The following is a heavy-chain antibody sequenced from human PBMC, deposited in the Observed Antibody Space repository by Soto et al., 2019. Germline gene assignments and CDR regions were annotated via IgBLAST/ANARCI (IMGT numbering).Heavy chain of an antibody. CDR2: IKQDGSEK. Sequence: GGSLRLSCAASGFTFSSYWMSWVRQAPGKGLEWVANIKQDGSEKYYVDSVKGRFTISRDNAKNSLYLQMNSLRAEDTAVYYCASDRDIAEAGYYYYGMDVWVQGTTVTVSS. CDR1: GFTFSSYW. J-gene: IGHJ6*02. D-gene: IGHD6-13*01. CDR3: ASDRDIAEAGYYYYGMDV. V-gene: IGHV3-7*03.